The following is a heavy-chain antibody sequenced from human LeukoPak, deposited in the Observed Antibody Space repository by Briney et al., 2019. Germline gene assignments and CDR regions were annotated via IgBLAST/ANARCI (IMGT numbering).Heavy chain of an antibody. Sequence: GGSLRLSCAASGFTVRSNYMSWVRQAPGKGLEWVSVIYSGGSTYYADSVKGRFTISRDNSKNTLYLQMNSLRAEDTAVYYCAREYCSSTSCYSMDVWGQGTTVTVSS. J-gene: IGHJ6*02. CDR3: AREYCSSTSCYSMDV. CDR1: GFTVRSNY. D-gene: IGHD2-2*01. CDR2: IYSGGST. V-gene: IGHV3-53*01.